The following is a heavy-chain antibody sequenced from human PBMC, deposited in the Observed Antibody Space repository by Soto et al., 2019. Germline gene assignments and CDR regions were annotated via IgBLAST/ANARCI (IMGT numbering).Heavy chain of an antibody. J-gene: IGHJ4*02. CDR3: ARHPLVPAAASFDY. CDR2: IYYSGST. CDR1: GGSISSSSYY. D-gene: IGHD2-2*01. Sequence: QLQLQESGPGLVKPSETLSLTCTVSGGSISSSSYYWGWIRQPPGKGQEWIGSIYYSGSTYYNPSLKSRVTISVDTSKKQFSLKLSSVTAGDTAVYFCARHPLVPAAASFDYWGQGTLVTVSS. V-gene: IGHV4-39*01.